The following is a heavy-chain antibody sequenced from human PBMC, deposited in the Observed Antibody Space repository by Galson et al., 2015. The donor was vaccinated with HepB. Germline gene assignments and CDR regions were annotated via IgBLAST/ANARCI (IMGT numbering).Heavy chain of an antibody. CDR2: IYYSGST. V-gene: IGHV4-59*08. D-gene: IGHD3-22*01. CDR1: GGSISSYY. Sequence: SETLSLTCTVSGGSISSYYWSWIRQPPGKGLEWIGYIYYSGSTNYNPSLKSRVTISVDTSKNQFSLKLSSVTAADTAVYYCARGPNYYDSSGYYFFYFDYWGQGTLVTVSS. J-gene: IGHJ4*02. CDR3: ARGPNYYDSSGYYFFYFDY.